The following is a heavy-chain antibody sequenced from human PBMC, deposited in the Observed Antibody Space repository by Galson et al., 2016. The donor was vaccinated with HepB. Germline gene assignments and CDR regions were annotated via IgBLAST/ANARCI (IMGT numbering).Heavy chain of an antibody. Sequence: SLRLSCAVSGFTFSKYWMSWVRQAPGKGLEWVANIKEDGSERYFVDSVKGRFTVSRDNAKNSLYLQMDSLRVEDTGFYYCARGEKGYSEGASWGQGTLVTVSS. D-gene: IGHD3-22*01. J-gene: IGHJ5*02. CDR2: IKEDGSER. V-gene: IGHV3-7*01. CDR3: ARGEKGYSEGAS. CDR1: GFTFSKYW.